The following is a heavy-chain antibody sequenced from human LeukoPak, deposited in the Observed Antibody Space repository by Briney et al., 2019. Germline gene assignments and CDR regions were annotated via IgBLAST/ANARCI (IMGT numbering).Heavy chain of an antibody. D-gene: IGHD2-15*01. CDR3: ARDRCSGGSCYDDY. Sequence: GGSLRLSCAASGFTFSSYAMSWVRQAPGKGLEWVSAISGSGGTPYYADSVKGRFTFSRDNSKNTLYLQMNSLRAEDTAVYYCARDRCSGGSCYDDYWGQGTLVTVSS. CDR1: GFTFSSYA. CDR2: ISGSGGTP. J-gene: IGHJ4*02. V-gene: IGHV3-23*01.